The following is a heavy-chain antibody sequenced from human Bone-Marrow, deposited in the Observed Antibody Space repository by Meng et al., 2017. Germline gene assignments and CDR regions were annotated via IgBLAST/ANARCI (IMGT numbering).Heavy chain of an antibody. Sequence: QVQLQQWGAGLLKPSETLSLTCAVYGGTFSDYYWIWIRQPPGKGLEWIGEINHSGGTKYTPSLESRVTISIDTSKNQFSLKLSSVTAADTAIYYCARQGDTAMATFDYWGQGTLVTVSS. CDR2: INHSGGT. V-gene: IGHV4-34*01. CDR1: GGTFSDYY. CDR3: ARQGDTAMATFDY. D-gene: IGHD5-18*01. J-gene: IGHJ4*02.